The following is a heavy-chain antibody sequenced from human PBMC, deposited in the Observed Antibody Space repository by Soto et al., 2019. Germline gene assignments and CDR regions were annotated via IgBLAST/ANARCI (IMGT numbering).Heavy chain of an antibody. J-gene: IGHJ4*02. CDR3: ASMGYHYGSGSYPLDY. CDR1: GGSISSGDYY. V-gene: IGHV4-30-4*01. Sequence: SETLSLTCTVSGGSISSGDYYWSWIRQPPGKGLEWIGYIYNSGRTHYNPSLKSRVTISLDTSKNQFSLNLRSVTAADTAVYYCASMGYHYGSGSYPLDYWGQGTLVTVSS. D-gene: IGHD3-10*01. CDR2: IYNSGRT.